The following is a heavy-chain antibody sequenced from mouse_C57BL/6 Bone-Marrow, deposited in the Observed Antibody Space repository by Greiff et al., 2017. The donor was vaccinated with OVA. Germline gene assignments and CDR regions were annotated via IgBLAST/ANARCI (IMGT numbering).Heavy chain of an antibody. J-gene: IGHJ2*01. D-gene: IGHD2-10*01. CDR2: INYDGSST. CDR3: ARAGLLWLLRDY. CDR1: GFTFSDYY. Sequence: EVHLVESEGGLVQPGSSMKLSCTASGFTFSDYYMAWVRQVPEKGLEWVANINYDGSSTYYLDSLKSRFIISRDNAKNILYLQMSSLKSEDTATYYCARAGLLWLLRDYWGQGTTLTVSS. V-gene: IGHV5-16*01.